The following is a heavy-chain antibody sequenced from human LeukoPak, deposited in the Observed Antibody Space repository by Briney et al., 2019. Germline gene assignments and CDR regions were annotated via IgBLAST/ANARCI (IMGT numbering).Heavy chain of an antibody. CDR1: GDSFSSGGY. V-gene: IGHV4-31*03. J-gene: IGHJ5*02. Sequence: SETLSLTCTVSGDSFSSGGYSWIRQLPGMGLEGIGYVFSSRRTYYNASLKSRVTISLDTSKNQFSLRLSSVTAADTAVYYCARARTQYSDGSGLNWFDPWGQGTLVTVSS. CDR2: VFSSRRT. D-gene: IGHD3-22*01. CDR3: ARARTQYSDGSGLNWFDP.